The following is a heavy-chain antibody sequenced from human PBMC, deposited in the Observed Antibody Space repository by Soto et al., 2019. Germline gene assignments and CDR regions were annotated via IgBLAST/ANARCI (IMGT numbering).Heavy chain of an antibody. J-gene: IGHJ6*02. V-gene: IGHV3-30*03. D-gene: IGHD3-3*01. Sequence: PGGSLRLSCAASGFTFSSYGMHWVRQAPGKGLEWVAVISYDGSNKYYADSVKGRFTVSRDNSKNTLYLQMNGLRAKDTAVYYCARTRGAYYDFWSGPRSTYYYYSMDVWGQGTTVTVSS. CDR2: ISYDGSNK. CDR3: ARTRGAYYDFWSGPRSTYYYYSMDV. CDR1: GFTFSSYG.